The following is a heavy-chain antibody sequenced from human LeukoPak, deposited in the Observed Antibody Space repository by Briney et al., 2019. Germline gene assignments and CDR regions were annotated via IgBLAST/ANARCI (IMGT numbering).Heavy chain of an antibody. Sequence: GGSLRLSCAASGFTFSTYWMHWVRQAPGKGLEWLARINSDGYSISYAASVKGRFTISRDNAKKTLYLQMNSLRVEETAMYYCARGEAVAGTDHWGQGVLVTVSS. J-gene: IGHJ4*02. CDR3: ARGEAVAGTDH. V-gene: IGHV3-74*01. CDR2: INSDGYSI. CDR1: GFTFSTYW. D-gene: IGHD6-19*01.